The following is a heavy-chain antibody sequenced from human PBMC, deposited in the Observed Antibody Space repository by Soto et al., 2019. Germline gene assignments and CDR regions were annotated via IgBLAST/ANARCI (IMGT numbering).Heavy chain of an antibody. V-gene: IGHV1-69*01. CDR1: GGIFSSYA. CDR3: ARDHFGRGWYGFMDS. Sequence: QVQLVQSGAEVKKPGSSVKVSCNASGGIFSSYAFSWVRQAPGQGLEWMGGIIPILRSADYAQRFQGRVTISADESTRTVYMELSRLRSEDTAVYYCARDHFGRGWYGFMDSWGQGTPVIVSS. D-gene: IGHD6-19*01. J-gene: IGHJ4*02. CDR2: IIPILRSA.